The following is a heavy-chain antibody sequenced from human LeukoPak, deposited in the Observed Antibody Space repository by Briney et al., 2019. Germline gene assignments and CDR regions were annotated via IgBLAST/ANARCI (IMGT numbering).Heavy chain of an antibody. CDR2: IYYSGST. CDR1: GGSISSSSYY. J-gene: IGHJ4*02. CDR3: ARHGRYGGPL. D-gene: IGHD4-23*01. Sequence: PSETLSLTCTVSGGSISSSSYYWGWIRQPPGKGLEWIGSIYYSGSTYYNPSLKSRVTISVDTSKNQFSLKLSSVTAADTAVYYCARHGRYGGPLWGQGTLVTVSS. V-gene: IGHV4-39*07.